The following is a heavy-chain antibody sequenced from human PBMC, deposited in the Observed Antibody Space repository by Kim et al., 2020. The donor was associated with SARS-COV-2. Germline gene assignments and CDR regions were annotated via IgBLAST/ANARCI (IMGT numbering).Heavy chain of an antibody. J-gene: IGHJ2*01. CDR2: LSSTSDYR. D-gene: IGHD4-17*01. V-gene: IGHV3-21*01. Sequence: GGSLRLSCAASGFIFSSHSMNWVRQAPGKGLEWVSFLSSTSDYRYQADSVKGRFTISRDNAKNSLYLQMDSLRDEDTAVYYCARASTTLINPGWSFDLWGRGTLVTVSS. CDR3: ARASTTLINPGWSFDL. CDR1: GFIFSSHS.